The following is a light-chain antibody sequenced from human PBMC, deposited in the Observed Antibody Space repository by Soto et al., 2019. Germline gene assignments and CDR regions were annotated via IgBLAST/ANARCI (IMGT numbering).Light chain of an antibody. J-gene: IGKJ2*01. Sequence: DIVLTQSPGTLSLSPGERATLSCRASQSLSGNYLAWYQQRPGQPPRLLIYGASSRATGIPDRFSGSGSATDFTLTISRLEPEDFAVYICQQYGSSHMYTFGQGTKLEIK. CDR3: QQYGSSHMYT. V-gene: IGKV3-20*01. CDR2: GAS. CDR1: QSLSGNY.